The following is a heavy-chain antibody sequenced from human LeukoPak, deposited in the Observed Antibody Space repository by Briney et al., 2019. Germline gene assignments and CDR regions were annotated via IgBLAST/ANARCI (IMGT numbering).Heavy chain of an antibody. CDR1: GYTFTSYD. CDR3: VRAVGPIDY. D-gene: IGHD1-26*01. CDR2: VNTNSGNT. J-gene: IGHJ4*02. V-gene: IGHV1-8*01. Sequence: GASVKVSCKASGYTFTSYDINWVRQATGQGLEWMGWVNTNSGNTGYAQKFQGRITMTRNTAISTAYMELSSLRSEDTAMYYCVRAVGPIDYWGQGTLVTVSS.